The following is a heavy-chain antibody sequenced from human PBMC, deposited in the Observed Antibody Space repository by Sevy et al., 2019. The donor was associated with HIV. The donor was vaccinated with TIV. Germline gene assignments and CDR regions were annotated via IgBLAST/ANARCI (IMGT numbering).Heavy chain of an antibody. V-gene: IGHV4-59*12. J-gene: IGHJ4*02. Sequence: SETLSLTCTVSGGSISNYYWSWIRQPPGKRLEWIGYIYYSGSTNYNPSLESRVTISVDTSKNQVSLKLSSVTAADTAVYYCARPYRSGSYYKWAYWGQGTLVTVSS. CDR3: ARPYRSGSYYKWAY. CDR1: GGSISNYY. D-gene: IGHD3-10*01. CDR2: IYYSGST.